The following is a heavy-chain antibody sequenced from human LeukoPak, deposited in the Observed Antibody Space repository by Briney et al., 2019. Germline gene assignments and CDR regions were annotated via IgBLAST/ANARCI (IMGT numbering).Heavy chain of an antibody. J-gene: IGHJ4*02. Sequence: PGGSLRLACAASGFTVSSNFMSWVRQAPGKGLEWVSIIYSGGTTYYADSVKGRFTNSRDNSKNTLYLQMNNLRTEDTAVYYCARGLSTVTQIMTYWGQGTLVTVSS. V-gene: IGHV3-66*02. D-gene: IGHD4-17*01. CDR3: ARGLSTVTQIMTY. CDR2: IYSGGTT. CDR1: GFTVSSNF.